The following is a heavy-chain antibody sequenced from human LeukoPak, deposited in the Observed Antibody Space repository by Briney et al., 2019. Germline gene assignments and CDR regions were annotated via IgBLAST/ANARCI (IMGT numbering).Heavy chain of an antibody. CDR3: ARGGRSLLWFGESQAFDI. J-gene: IGHJ3*02. V-gene: IGHV4-34*01. Sequence: SETLSLTCAVYGGSFSGYYWSWIRQPPGKGLEWIGEINHSGSTNYNPSLKSRVTISVDTSKNQFSLKLSSVTAADTAVYYCARGGRSLLWFGESQAFDIWGQGTMVTVSS. D-gene: IGHD3-10*01. CDR1: GGSFSGYY. CDR2: INHSGST.